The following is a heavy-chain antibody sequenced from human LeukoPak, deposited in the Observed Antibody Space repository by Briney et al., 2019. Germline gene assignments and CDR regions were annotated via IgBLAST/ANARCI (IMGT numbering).Heavy chain of an antibody. V-gene: IGHV5-51*01. D-gene: IGHD2-2*01. CDR1: GYTFTTYW. CDR2: IYPGDSDT. Sequence: PGESLNISCRGSGYTFTTYWIGWVRRMPGKGLEWMGIIYPGDSDTRYSPSFQGQVTMSADKSINTACLQWSSLKASDTAMYYCARRRGCSSSSCPPDYWGQGTLVTVSS. J-gene: IGHJ4*02. CDR3: ARRRGCSSSSCPPDY.